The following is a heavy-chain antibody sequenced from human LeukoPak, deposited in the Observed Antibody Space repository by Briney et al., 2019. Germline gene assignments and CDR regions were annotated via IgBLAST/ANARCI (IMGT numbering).Heavy chain of an antibody. D-gene: IGHD3-9*01. V-gene: IGHV3-30*18. CDR3: AKRGPDILTGSAAGAYFDY. Sequence: GGSLRLSCAASGFTFSSYGMHWVRQAPGKGLEWVAVISYDGSNKYYADSVKGRFTISRDNSKNTLYLQMNSLRAEDTAVYYCAKRGPDILTGSAAGAYFDYWGQGTLVTVSS. J-gene: IGHJ4*02. CDR2: ISYDGSNK. CDR1: GFTFSSYG.